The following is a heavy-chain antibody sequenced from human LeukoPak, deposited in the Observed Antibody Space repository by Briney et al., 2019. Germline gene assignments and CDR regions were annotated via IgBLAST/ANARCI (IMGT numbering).Heavy chain of an antibody. D-gene: IGHD2/OR15-2a*01. CDR2: ISSSGSTI. J-gene: IGHJ6*02. Sequence: GGSLRLSCAASGFTFSSYEMNWVRQAPGKGLEWVSYISSSGSTIYYADSVKGRFTISRDNSKNTLYLQMNSLRAEDTAVYYCARVGIGDYYYYGMDVWGQGTTVTVSS. CDR3: ARVGIGDYYYYGMDV. V-gene: IGHV3-48*03. CDR1: GFTFSSYE.